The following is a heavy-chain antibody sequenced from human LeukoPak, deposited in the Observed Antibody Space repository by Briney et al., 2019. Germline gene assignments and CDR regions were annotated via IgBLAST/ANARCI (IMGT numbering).Heavy chain of an antibody. CDR1: GGSFSGYY. CDR2: INHSGST. Sequence: SETLSLTCAVYGGSFSGYYWSWIRQPPEKGLEWIGEINHSGSTNYNPSLKSRVTISVDTSKNQFSLKLSSVTAADTAVYYCARGRGYSYGFARARFDPWGQGTLVTVSS. D-gene: IGHD5-18*01. V-gene: IGHV4-34*01. J-gene: IGHJ5*02. CDR3: ARGRGYSYGFARARFDP.